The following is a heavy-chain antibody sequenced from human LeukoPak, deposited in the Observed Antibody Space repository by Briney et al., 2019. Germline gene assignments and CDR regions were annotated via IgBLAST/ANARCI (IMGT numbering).Heavy chain of an antibody. CDR3: AKDLSSSLNFDY. J-gene: IGHJ4*02. CDR1: GFTFSSYA. D-gene: IGHD6-6*01. CDR2: ISGSGGST. V-gene: IGHV3-23*01. Sequence: GGSLRLSCAASGFTFSSYAMSWVRQAPGKGLEWVSAISGSGGSTYYADSVKGRFPISRDNSKNTLYLQMNSLRAEDTAVYYCAKDLSSSLNFDYWGQGTLVTVSS.